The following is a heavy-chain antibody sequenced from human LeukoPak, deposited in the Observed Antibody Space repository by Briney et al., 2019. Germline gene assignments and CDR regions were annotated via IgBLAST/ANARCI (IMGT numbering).Heavy chain of an antibody. CDR2: ITPIFGTA. D-gene: IGHD3-10*01. CDR3: ATSRSGRLYYYYYGMDV. V-gene: IGHV1-69*01. Sequence: ASVKVSCKPSGGTFSSYAIIWVRQAPGQGLEWMGGITPIFGTANYAQKFQGRVTITAAESTSTAYMELSSLRSEDTAVYYCATSRSGRLYYYYYGMDVWGQGTTVTVSS. CDR1: GGTFSSYA. J-gene: IGHJ6*02.